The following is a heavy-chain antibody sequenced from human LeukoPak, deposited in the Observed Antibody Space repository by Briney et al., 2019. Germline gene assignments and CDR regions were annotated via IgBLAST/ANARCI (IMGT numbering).Heavy chain of an antibody. J-gene: IGHJ4*02. D-gene: IGHD3-22*01. CDR3: ARDTHYYDSSGYSDY. CDR1: GYTFTGYY. V-gene: IGHV1-2*02. CDR2: INPNSGGT. Sequence: ASVKVSCKASGYTFTGYYMHWVRQAPGQGLEWMGWINPNSGGTNYAQKFQGRVTMTRDTSISTAYMELRSLRSDDTAVYYCARDTHYYDSSGYSDYWGQGTLVTVSS.